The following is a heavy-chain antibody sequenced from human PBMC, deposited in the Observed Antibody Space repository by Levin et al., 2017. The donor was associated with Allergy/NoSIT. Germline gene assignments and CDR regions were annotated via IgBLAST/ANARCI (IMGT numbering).Heavy chain of an antibody. D-gene: IGHD3-16*01. Sequence: GGSLRLSCAASGFTFSSYGMHWVRQAPGKGLEWVAVIWYDGSNKYYADSVKGRFTISRDNSKNTLYLQMNSLRAEATAWYYCARDPDPPYISPFDIWGQGTMVTVSS. V-gene: IGHV3-33*01. CDR2: IWYDGSNK. J-gene: IGHJ3*02. CDR3: ARDPDPPYISPFDI. CDR1: GFTFSSYG.